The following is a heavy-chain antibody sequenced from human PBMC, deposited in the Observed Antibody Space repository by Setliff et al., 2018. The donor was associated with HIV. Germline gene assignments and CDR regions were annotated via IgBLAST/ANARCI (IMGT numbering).Heavy chain of an antibody. Sequence: PSETLSLTCTVSGGSFSDYYWTWIRQPPNEGLEWIGEINDRGNTNYMPSLRSRVTISVDTSKNQFSLKLTSMTATDTAVYYCASEKKAWSVSDSFYEYWGQGVPVTVSS. J-gene: IGHJ4*02. V-gene: IGHV4-34*01. CDR3: ASEKKAWSVSDSFYEY. CDR1: GGSFSDYY. CDR2: INDRGNT. D-gene: IGHD3-3*01.